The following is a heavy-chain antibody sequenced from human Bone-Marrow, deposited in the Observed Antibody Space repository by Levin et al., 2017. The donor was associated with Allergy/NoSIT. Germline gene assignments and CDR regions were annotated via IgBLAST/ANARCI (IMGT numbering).Heavy chain of an antibody. CDR2: VHSDGSST. CDR1: GFSFSAFW. CDR3: ARGGSGCFDY. V-gene: IGHV3-74*01. J-gene: IGHJ4*02. D-gene: IGHD3-22*01. Sequence: QRGESLKISCVASGFSFSAFWMHWVRQAPGKGLVWVSRVHSDGSSTDYADFVKGRFTISRDNAKNTVYLQMNSLRPEDTAVYYCARGGSGCFDYWGQGVPVTVSS.